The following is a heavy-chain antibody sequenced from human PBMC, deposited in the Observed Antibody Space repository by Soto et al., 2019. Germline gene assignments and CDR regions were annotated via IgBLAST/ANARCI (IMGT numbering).Heavy chain of an antibody. CDR2: MNPNSGNT. Sequence: QVQLVQSGAEVKKPGASVKFSCKASGYTFTSYDINWVRQATGQGLEWMGWMNPNSGNTGYAQKFQGRVTMTRNTSISTAYMELSSLRSEDTAVYYCARHSSSWYEGWFDPWGQGTLVTVSS. D-gene: IGHD6-13*01. J-gene: IGHJ5*02. CDR3: ARHSSSWYEGWFDP. CDR1: GYTFTSYD. V-gene: IGHV1-8*01.